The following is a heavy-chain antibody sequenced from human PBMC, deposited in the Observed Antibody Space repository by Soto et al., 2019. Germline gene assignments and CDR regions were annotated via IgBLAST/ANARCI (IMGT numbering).Heavy chain of an antibody. Sequence: GGSLRLSCAASGFTFSSYSMNWVRQAPGKGLEWVSYISSSSSTIYYADSVKGRFTISRDNAKNSLYLQMNSLRDEDTAVYYCAREWFVSSSWYFNWFDPWGQGTLVTVSS. D-gene: IGHD6-13*01. CDR3: AREWFVSSSWYFNWFDP. V-gene: IGHV3-48*02. CDR1: GFTFSSYS. J-gene: IGHJ5*02. CDR2: ISSSSSTI.